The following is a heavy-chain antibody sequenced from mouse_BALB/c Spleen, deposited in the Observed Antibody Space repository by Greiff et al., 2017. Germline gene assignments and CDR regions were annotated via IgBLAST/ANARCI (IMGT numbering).Heavy chain of an antibody. CDR2: INPYNGAT. Sequence: VQLQQSGPELVKPGASVKISCKASGYSFTGYYMHWVKQSHVKSLEWIGRINPYNGATSYNQNFKDKASLTVDKSSSTAYMELHSLTSEDSAVYYCARDGNYQYYFDYWGQGTSVTVSS. CDR3: ARDGNYQYYFDY. J-gene: IGHJ4*01. V-gene: IGHV1-26*01. CDR1: GYSFTGYY. D-gene: IGHD2-1*01.